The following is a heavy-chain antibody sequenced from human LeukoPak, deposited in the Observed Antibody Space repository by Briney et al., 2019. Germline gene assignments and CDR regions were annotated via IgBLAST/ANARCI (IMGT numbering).Heavy chain of an antibody. J-gene: IGHJ4*02. Sequence: PGGSLRLSCAASGFTFSSYAMSWVRQAPGKGLEWVSAISGSGGSTYYADSVKGRFTISRDNSKNTLYLQMNSLRAEDTAVYYCAKGGIVGATTLYYFDYWGQGTLVTVSS. CDR3: AKGGIVGATTLYYFDY. CDR2: ISGSGGST. V-gene: IGHV3-23*01. CDR1: GFTFSSYA. D-gene: IGHD1-26*01.